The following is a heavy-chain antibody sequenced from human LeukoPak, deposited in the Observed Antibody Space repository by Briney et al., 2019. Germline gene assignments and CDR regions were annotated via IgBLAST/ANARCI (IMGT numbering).Heavy chain of an antibody. CDR1: GYSISSGYY. J-gene: IGHJ4*02. D-gene: IGHD5-24*01. Sequence: SETLSLTCIVSGYSISSGYYWGWVRQSPGKGLEWIGNIRHSESTYYNPSLKSRVTISVDTSKNQLSLKLSSVTAADTAVYYCAREGDGYNFWGQGTLVTVSS. V-gene: IGHV4-38-2*02. CDR2: IRHSEST. CDR3: AREGDGYNF.